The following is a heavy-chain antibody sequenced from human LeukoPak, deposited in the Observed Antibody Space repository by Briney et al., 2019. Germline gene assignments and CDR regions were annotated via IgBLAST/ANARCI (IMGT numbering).Heavy chain of an antibody. V-gene: IGHV5-51*01. CDR3: ARNRESTGYPDKFDI. J-gene: IGHJ3*02. CDR1: GYSFTSYW. D-gene: IGHD3-22*01. Sequence: GESLRISCKGSGYSFTSYWISWVRQMPGKGLEWMGIIYPGDSDTRYSPSFQGQVTISADKSITTAYLQWSSLKASDTAMYYCARNRESTGYPDKFDIWGQGTMVTVSS. CDR2: IYPGDSDT.